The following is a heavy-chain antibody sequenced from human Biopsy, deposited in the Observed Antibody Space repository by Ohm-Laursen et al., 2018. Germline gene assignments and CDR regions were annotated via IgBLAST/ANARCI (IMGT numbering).Heavy chain of an antibody. CDR2: IIPTFDTP. CDR3: AGGAAKGNPYDH. V-gene: IGHV1-69*06. D-gene: IGHD3-10*01. Sequence: SVKASCKASGGTFSSYVISWVRQAPGQGLEWMGRIIPTFDTPTYAPDFQGRVTFTADKSTGTAHLDLRSLRSEDTAVYYCAGGAAKGNPYDHWGQGTLVTVSS. J-gene: IGHJ5*02. CDR1: GGTFSSYV.